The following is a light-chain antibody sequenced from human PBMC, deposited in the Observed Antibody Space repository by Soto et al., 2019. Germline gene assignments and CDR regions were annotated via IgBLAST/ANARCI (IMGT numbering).Light chain of an antibody. V-gene: IGLV1-47*01. CDR3: AAWDGSLSGPV. CDR2: SNT. Sequence: QAVLTQPPSTSGTPGQRVTISCSGSSSNIGSKYVYWYQQLPGTAPKVLIYSNTQRPSGVPDRFSGSKSGTSASLAISGLRSENEADYYCAAWDGSLSGPVFGGGTKLTVL. CDR1: SSNIGSKY. J-gene: IGLJ2*01.